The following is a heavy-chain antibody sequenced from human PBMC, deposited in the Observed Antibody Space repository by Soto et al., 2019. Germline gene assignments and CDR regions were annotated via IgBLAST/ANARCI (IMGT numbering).Heavy chain of an antibody. CDR3: ARRGGIAAAVPFDP. CDR1: GGSISRSSYY. J-gene: IGHJ5*02. V-gene: IGHV4-39*01. Sequence: SETLSLTCTVSGGSISRSSYYWGWIRQPPGKGLEWIGSIYYSGSTYYNPSLKSRVTISVDTSKNQFSLKLSSVTAADTAVYYCARRGGIAAAVPFDPWGQGTLVTVSS. D-gene: IGHD6-13*01. CDR2: IYYSGST.